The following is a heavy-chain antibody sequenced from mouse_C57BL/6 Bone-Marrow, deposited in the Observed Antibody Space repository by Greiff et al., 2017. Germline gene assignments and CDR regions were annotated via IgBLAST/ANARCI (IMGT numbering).Heavy chain of an antibody. D-gene: IGHD1-1*01. CDR1: GFNIKDDY. CDR2: IDPENGDT. Sequence: VQLQQSGAELVRPGASVKLSCTASGFNIKDDYMHWVKQRPEQGLEWIGWIDPENGDTEYASQFQGKATITADKSTNTPYLQLSSLTSEDTAVYYCTTHYGSSYGYWGQGTTRTVSS. J-gene: IGHJ2*01. CDR3: TTHYGSSYGY. V-gene: IGHV14-4*01.